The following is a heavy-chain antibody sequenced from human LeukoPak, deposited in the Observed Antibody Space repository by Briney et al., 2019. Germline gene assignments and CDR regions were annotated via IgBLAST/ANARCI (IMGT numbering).Heavy chain of an antibody. D-gene: IGHD1-26*01. CDR2: IIPIFGTA. Sequence: SVKVSCKASGGTFSSYAISWVRQAPGQGLEWMGRIIPIFGTANYAQKFQGRVTITTDEATSTAYMELSSLRSEDTAVYYCARDGVGATQFDYWGQGTLVTVSS. J-gene: IGHJ4*02. CDR1: GGTFSSYA. CDR3: ARDGVGATQFDY. V-gene: IGHV1-69*05.